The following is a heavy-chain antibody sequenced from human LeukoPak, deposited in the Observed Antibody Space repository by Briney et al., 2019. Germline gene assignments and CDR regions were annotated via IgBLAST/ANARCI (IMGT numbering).Heavy chain of an antibody. CDR3: ARDRDQYYDFWSGYYTFDY. V-gene: IGHV3-53*01. Sequence: GGSLRLSCAPSGFTVSSNYMSWVRQAPGKGLEWVSVIYSGGSTYYADSVKGRFTISRDNSKNTLYLQMNSLRAEDTAVYYCARDRDQYYDFWSGYYTFDYWGQGTLVTVSS. CDR1: GFTVSSNY. D-gene: IGHD3-3*01. J-gene: IGHJ4*02. CDR2: IYSGGST.